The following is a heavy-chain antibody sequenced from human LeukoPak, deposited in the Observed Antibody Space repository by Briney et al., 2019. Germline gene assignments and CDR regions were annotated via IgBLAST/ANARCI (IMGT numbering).Heavy chain of an antibody. CDR3: ARDAPCRVGSSTSCYFDY. CDR2: IYYSGST. Sequence: SETLSLTCTVSGGSISSSSYYWGWIRQPPGKGLEWIGSIYYSGSTYYNPSLKSRVTISVDTSKNQFSLKLSSVTAADTAVYYCARDAPCRVGSSTSCYFDYWGQGTLVTVSS. J-gene: IGHJ4*02. CDR1: GGSISSSSYY. V-gene: IGHV4-39*07. D-gene: IGHD2-2*01.